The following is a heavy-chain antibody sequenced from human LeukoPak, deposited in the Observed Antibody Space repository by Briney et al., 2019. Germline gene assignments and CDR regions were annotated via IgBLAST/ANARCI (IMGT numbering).Heavy chain of an antibody. D-gene: IGHD4-11*01. V-gene: IGHV3-23*01. CDR1: GFTFSSFA. Sequence: GGSLRLSCAASGFTFSSFAMSWVHQAPGKGLEWVAPISADAVTTRYADSVKGRFTISRDSSKNTLYLQMNSLRAEDTAIYYCAKETTLTGAADNWGQGTLVTVSS. CDR3: AKETTLTGAADN. CDR2: ISADAVTT. J-gene: IGHJ4*02.